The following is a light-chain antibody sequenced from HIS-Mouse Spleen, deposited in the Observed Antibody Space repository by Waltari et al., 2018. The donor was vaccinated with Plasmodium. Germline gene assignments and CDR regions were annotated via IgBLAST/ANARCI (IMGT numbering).Light chain of an antibody. V-gene: IGLV3-10*01. CDR3: YSTDSSGNHRV. J-gene: IGLJ3*02. CDR2: EDS. CDR1: ALPKKY. Sequence: SYELTQPPSVSVSPGQTARITCSGDALPKKYAYWYQQKSGQAPVLVSYEDSKRPSGITVRFSGSSSGTMATLTISGGQVEDEADYYCYSTDSSGNHRVFGGGTKLTVL.